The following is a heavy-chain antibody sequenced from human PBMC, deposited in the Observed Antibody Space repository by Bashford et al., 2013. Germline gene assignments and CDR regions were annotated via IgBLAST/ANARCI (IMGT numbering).Heavy chain of an antibody. CDR1: GVPLSNFF. Sequence: SETLSLTCSVSGVPLSNFFWTWVRQFATNRLEWIAHMSATGSADSNPSLKGRVTMSVDTSKNQFSLQMTAVTAADTAVYYCARHMIGSNWGYFSDHWGQGILVTVSS. D-gene: IGHD7-27*01. CDR2: MSATGSA. V-gene: IGHV4-4*07. CDR3: ARHMIGSNWGYFSDH. J-gene: IGHJ4*02.